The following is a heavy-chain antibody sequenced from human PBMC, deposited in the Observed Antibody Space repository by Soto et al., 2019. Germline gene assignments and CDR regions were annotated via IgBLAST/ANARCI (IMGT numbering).Heavy chain of an antibody. CDR3: ARAYGGNCFVY. J-gene: IGHJ4*02. Sequence: PSETLSLTCTVSGGSISSYYWSWIRQPPGKGLEWIGYIYYSGSTNYNPSLKSRVTISVDTSKNQFSLKLSSVTAADTAVYYCARAYGGNCFVYWGQGTLVTVSS. V-gene: IGHV4-59*01. D-gene: IGHD2-15*01. CDR1: GGSISSYY. CDR2: IYYSGST.